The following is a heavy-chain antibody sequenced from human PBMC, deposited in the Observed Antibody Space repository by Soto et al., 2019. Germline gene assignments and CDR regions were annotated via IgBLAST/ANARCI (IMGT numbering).Heavy chain of an antibody. D-gene: IGHD3-22*01. CDR1: GFTFGDYA. V-gene: IGHV3-49*03. J-gene: IGHJ4*02. CDR3: TRDPPDRNYDSSGYTDY. CDR2: IRSKAYGGTT. Sequence: GGSLRLSCTASGFTFGDYAMSWFRQAPGKGLEWVGFIRSKAYGGTTEYAASVKGRFTISRDDSKSIAYLQMNSLKTEDTAVYYCTRDPPDRNYDSSGYTDYWGQGTLVTVSS.